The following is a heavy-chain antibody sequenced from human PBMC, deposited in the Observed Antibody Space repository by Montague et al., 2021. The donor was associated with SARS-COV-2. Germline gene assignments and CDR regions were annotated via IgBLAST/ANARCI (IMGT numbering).Heavy chain of an antibody. J-gene: IGHJ4*02. CDR2: ISTSSSNI. Sequence: SLRLSCSASGFTFSSLNMNWVRQAPGKGLEWVSFISTSSSNIYYADSVRGRFTISRDKAKNSLYLQMNSLGDEDTAVYYCARERGYYGADGGFDFWGQGTLVTVSS. D-gene: IGHD2-15*01. V-gene: IGHV3-48*02. CDR3: ARERGYYGADGGFDF. CDR1: GFTFSSLN.